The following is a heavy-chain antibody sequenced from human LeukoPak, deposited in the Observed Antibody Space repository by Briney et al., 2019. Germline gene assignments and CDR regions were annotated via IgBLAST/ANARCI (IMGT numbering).Heavy chain of an antibody. D-gene: IGHD1-26*01. CDR2: ISSSSSYI. Sequence: GGSLRLSCAASGFTFSSYSMNWVRQAPGKGLEWVSSISSSSSYIYYADSVKGRFTISRDNAKNSLYLQMNSLRAEDTAVYYCARDHGSYFLPKYYYMDVWGKGTTVTVSS. J-gene: IGHJ6*03. V-gene: IGHV3-21*01. CDR3: ARDHGSYFLPKYYYMDV. CDR1: GFTFSSYS.